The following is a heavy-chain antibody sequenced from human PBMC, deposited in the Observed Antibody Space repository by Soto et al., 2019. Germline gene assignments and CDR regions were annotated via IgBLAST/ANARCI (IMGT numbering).Heavy chain of an antibody. CDR1: GYPSINFD. J-gene: IGHJ5*02. CDR3: ARMASAGTLNWFDP. Sequence: ASVKVSCKASGYPSINFDISWVRQATGQGLEWMGWMNPGSGKTGYANKFQGRVTMTRDASTGTAHLELSSLTSEDTAVYYCARMASAGTLNWFDPWGQGTLVTVSS. CDR2: MNPGSGKT. D-gene: IGHD6-13*01. V-gene: IGHV1-8*02.